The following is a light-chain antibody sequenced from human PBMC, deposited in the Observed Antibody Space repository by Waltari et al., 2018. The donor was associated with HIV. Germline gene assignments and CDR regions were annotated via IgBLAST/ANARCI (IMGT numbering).Light chain of an antibody. CDR1: SSNIGSNT. Sequence: QSVLTQPPSASGTPGQRVTISCSGRSSNIGSNTVNCYQQLPGTAPKLLIYSNNQRPSGVPDRFSGSKSGTSASLAISGLQSEDEADYYCAAWDDSLNAWVFGGGTKLTVL. V-gene: IGLV1-44*01. J-gene: IGLJ3*02. CDR3: AAWDDSLNAWV. CDR2: SNN.